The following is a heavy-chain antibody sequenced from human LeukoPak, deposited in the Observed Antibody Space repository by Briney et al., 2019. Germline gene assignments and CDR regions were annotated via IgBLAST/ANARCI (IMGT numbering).Heavy chain of an antibody. Sequence: GGSLRLSCAASGFTFSSYGMHWVRQAPGKRLEWVAVIWNDGSETFHADSVKGRFRIARDNSKNTLYLQMNSLRAEDTAVYFCARDMGRAWYGPPDYWGQGTLVTVSS. J-gene: IGHJ4*02. CDR1: GFTFSSYG. D-gene: IGHD6-13*01. CDR2: IWNDGSET. CDR3: ARDMGRAWYGPPDY. V-gene: IGHV3-33*08.